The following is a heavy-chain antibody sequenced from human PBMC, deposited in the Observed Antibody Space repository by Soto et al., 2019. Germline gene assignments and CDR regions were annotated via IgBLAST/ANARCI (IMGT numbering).Heavy chain of an antibody. Sequence: QVQLQQWGAGLLKPSETLSLTCAVYGGSFSGYYWSWIRQPPGKGLEWIGEINHSGSTNYNPTLKSRVTISVATSNNQFSLKLSSVTAADTAVYYWAREGRGYCSSTSCGNFDYWGQGTLVTVSS. V-gene: IGHV4-34*01. D-gene: IGHD2-2*01. J-gene: IGHJ4*02. CDR2: INHSGST. CDR3: AREGRGYCSSTSCGNFDY. CDR1: GGSFSGYY.